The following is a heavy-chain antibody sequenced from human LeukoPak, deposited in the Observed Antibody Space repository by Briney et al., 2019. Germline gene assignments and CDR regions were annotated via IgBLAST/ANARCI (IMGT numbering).Heavy chain of an antibody. D-gene: IGHD3-16*01. CDR3: ARFSQYYDSPTHYLDY. V-gene: IGHV4-59*08. CDR1: GGSINNYY. CDR2: IYYTGSI. J-gene: IGHJ4*02. Sequence: PSETLSLTCTVSGGSINNYYWSWVRQPPGAGLEWLAYIYYTGSINYNPSLKTRLTISVDTSKNQFSLRLNSVTAADTAVYYCARFSQYYDSPTHYLDYWGQGILVTVSS.